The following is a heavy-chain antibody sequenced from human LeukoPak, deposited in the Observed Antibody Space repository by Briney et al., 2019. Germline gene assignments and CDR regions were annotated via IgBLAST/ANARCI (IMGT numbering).Heavy chain of an antibody. CDR2: MNQDGSEK. D-gene: IGHD3-16*01. CDR1: GFTFSDSW. J-gene: IGHJ6*02. Sequence: GGSLRLSCAASGFTFSDSWMSWVRQAPGKGLEGVANMNQDGSEKEYVDSVKGRFTISRDNARNSLYLQMGSLRAEDTAVYYCATYTHWVAGDVWGQGTTVTVSS. V-gene: IGHV3-7*01. CDR3: ATYTHWVAGDV.